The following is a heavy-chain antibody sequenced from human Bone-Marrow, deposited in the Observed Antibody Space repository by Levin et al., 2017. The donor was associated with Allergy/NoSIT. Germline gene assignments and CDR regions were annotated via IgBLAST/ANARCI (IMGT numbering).Heavy chain of an antibody. Sequence: QAGGSLRLSCAASGFTFSSYAMSWVRQAPGKGLEWVSAISGSGGSTYYADSVKGRFTISRDNSKNTLYLQMNSLRAEDTAVYYCAKGRTTVTTWLGELDYWGQGTLVTVSS. CDR2: ISGSGGST. V-gene: IGHV3-23*01. CDR1: GFTFSSYA. D-gene: IGHD4-17*01. J-gene: IGHJ4*02. CDR3: AKGRTTVTTWLGELDY.